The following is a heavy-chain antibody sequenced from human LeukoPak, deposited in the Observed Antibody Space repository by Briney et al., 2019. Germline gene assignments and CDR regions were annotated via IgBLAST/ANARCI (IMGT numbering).Heavy chain of an antibody. Sequence: SETLSLTCTVSGGSISSYYWSWIRQPPGKGLEWIGYIYYSGSTNYNPSLKSRVTISVDTSKNQFSLKLSSVTAADTAVYYCARLKTLDYYYYMDVWGKGTTVTVSS. CDR1: GGSISSYY. CDR2: IYYSGST. CDR3: ARLKTLDYYYYMDV. D-gene: IGHD4-23*01. V-gene: IGHV4-59*12. J-gene: IGHJ6*03.